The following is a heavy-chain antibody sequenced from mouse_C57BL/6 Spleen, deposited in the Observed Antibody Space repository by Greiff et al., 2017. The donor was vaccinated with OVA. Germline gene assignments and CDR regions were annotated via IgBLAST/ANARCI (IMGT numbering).Heavy chain of an antibody. CDR2: IDPSDSET. Sequence: QVQLQQPGAELVRPGSSVKLSCKASGYTFTSYWMHWVKQRPIQGLEWIGNIDPSDSETHYTQKFKDKATLTVDKSSSTAYMQLSSLTSEDSAVYYCARRTTVVPWYFDVWGTGTTVTVSS. CDR1: GYTFTSYW. CDR3: ARRTTVVPWYFDV. V-gene: IGHV1-52*01. J-gene: IGHJ1*03. D-gene: IGHD1-1*01.